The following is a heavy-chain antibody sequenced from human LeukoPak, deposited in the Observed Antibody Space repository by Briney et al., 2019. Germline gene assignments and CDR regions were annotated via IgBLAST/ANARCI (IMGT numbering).Heavy chain of an antibody. V-gene: IGHV1-8*03. CDR3: AREDYYDSGSNDY. Sequence: ASVKVSCKASGGTFSNYAIGWVRQATGQGLEWMGWMNPNSGITGYAQKFQGRVTISRNTSISTAYMELSSLRSENTAVYYCAREDYYDSGSNDYWGQGTLVTVSS. J-gene: IGHJ4*02. CDR1: GGTFSNYA. D-gene: IGHD3-22*01. CDR2: MNPNSGIT.